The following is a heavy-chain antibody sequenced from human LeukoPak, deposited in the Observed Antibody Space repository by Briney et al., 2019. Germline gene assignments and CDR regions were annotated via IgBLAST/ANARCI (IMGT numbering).Heavy chain of an antibody. Sequence: PGGSLRLSCAASGFTFSSYEMNWVRQAPGKGLEWVSYISSSGSTIYYADSVKGRFTISRDNAKNSLYLQMNSLRAEDTAVYYCARGRYVTIFTPPLLFDPWGQGTLVIVSS. V-gene: IGHV3-48*03. CDR2: ISSSGSTI. CDR3: ARGRYVTIFTPPLLFDP. D-gene: IGHD3-3*01. J-gene: IGHJ5*02. CDR1: GFTFSSYE.